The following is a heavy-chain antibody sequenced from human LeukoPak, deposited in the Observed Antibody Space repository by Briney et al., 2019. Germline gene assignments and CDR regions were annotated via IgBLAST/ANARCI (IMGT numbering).Heavy chain of an antibody. CDR2: IRFDGSNK. CDR3: AEGVGRSTSGWATDP. D-gene: IGHD3-16*02. J-gene: IGHJ5*02. V-gene: IGHV3-30*02. CDR1: GFTFSSYG. Sequence: GGTLRLSCAASGFTFSSYGMHWVRQAPGKGLEWVAFIRFDGSNKYYADSVKGRFTISRDNSKNTLYLQMNSLRAEDTAVYYCAEGVGRSTSGWATDPWGQGTLVTVSS.